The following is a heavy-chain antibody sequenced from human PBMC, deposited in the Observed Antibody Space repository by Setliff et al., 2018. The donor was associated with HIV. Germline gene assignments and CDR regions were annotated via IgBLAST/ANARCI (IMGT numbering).Heavy chain of an antibody. Sequence: ASVKVSCKASGYTFTDYAINWVRQAPGQGLEWMGWINTHTDSPTYAQGFTGRFVFSVDTSVTTAYLQINSLKAEDTAVYYCARSGVLRYFDWLLYMGGELSAFDYWGQGTLVTVSS. D-gene: IGHD3-9*01. J-gene: IGHJ4*02. V-gene: IGHV7-4-1*02. CDR3: ARSGVLRYFDWLLYMGGELSAFDY. CDR1: GYTFTDYA. CDR2: INTHTDSP.